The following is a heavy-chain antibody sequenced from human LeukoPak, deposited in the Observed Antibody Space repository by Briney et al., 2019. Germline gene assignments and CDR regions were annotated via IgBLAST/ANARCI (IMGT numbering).Heavy chain of an antibody. CDR2: MHYSGNT. Sequence: KPSETLSLTCTISGGSVSSTPYFWGWIRQPPGKGLEWIGSMHYSGNTHYNPSLKSRVTISIDTSNNQFSLTLGSVTAADTAVYYCARRSRIFGVKVFDYWGQGTLVTVSS. V-gene: IGHV4-39*01. CDR1: GGSVSSTPYF. CDR3: ARRSRIFGVKVFDY. D-gene: IGHD3-3*01. J-gene: IGHJ4*02.